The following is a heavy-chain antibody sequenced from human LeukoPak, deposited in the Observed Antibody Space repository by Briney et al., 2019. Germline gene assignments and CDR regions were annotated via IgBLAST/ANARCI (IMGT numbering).Heavy chain of an antibody. CDR1: GFTFGDYA. Sequence: PGRSLRLSCTASGFTFGDYAMSWVRQAPGKGREWVAFIRSKAYGERPEYDASVKGRFTISRDDSKSIAYLQMHSLKSEDTALYYCPREPPRQSDYWGQGTLVTVSS. CDR2: IRSKAYGERP. J-gene: IGHJ4*02. D-gene: IGHD5-24*01. CDR3: PREPPRQSDY. V-gene: IGHV3-49*04.